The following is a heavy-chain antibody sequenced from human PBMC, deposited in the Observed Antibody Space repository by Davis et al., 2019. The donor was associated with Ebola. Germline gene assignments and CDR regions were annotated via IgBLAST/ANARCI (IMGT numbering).Heavy chain of an antibody. CDR2: IDPSDSYT. J-gene: IGHJ6*02. V-gene: IGHV5-10-1*01. CDR1: GYSFTSYW. CDR3: ARRNSGSSGWTPLYGGDGMDV. D-gene: IGHD6-19*01. Sequence: GESLKIPCKGSGYSFTSYWISWVRQMPGKGLEWMGRIDPSDSYTNYSPSFQGHVTISADKSISTAYLQWSSLKASDTAMYYCARRNSGSSGWTPLYGGDGMDVWGQGTTVTVSS.